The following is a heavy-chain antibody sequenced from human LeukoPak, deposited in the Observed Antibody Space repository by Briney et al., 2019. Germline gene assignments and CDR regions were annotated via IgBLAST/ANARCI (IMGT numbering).Heavy chain of an antibody. Sequence: SETLSLTCTVSGDSISRDVYYWSWIRQPAGRGLEWIGHIFTSGSTNYNPSLESRVTISVDTSKNQFSLKLSSVTAADTAVYYCARGQVGATKGGDYWGQGTLVTVSS. J-gene: IGHJ4*02. CDR2: IFTSGST. CDR1: GDSISRDVYY. V-gene: IGHV4-61*09. CDR3: ARGQVGATKGGDY. D-gene: IGHD1-26*01.